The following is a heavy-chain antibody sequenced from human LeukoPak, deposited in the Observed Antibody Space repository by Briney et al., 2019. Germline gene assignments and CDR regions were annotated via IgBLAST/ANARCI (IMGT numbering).Heavy chain of an antibody. Sequence: PSETLSLTCTVSGGSISSYYWSWIRQPPGKGLEWNGSIYYSGSTYYNPSLKSRVTISVDTSKNQFSLKLSSVTTADTAVYYCARDQSYYDFWSGYYLGAFDIWGQGTMVTVSS. J-gene: IGHJ3*02. CDR2: IYYSGST. CDR1: GGSISSYY. D-gene: IGHD3-3*01. CDR3: ARDQSYYDFWSGYYLGAFDI. V-gene: IGHV4-39*07.